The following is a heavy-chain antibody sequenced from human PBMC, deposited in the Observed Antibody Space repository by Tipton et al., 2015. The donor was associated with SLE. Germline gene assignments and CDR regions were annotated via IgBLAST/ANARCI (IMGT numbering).Heavy chain of an antibody. CDR2: IYSGNST. V-gene: IGHV3-53*04. Sequence: SLRLSCAASGFTFSSYAMSWVRQAPGKGLEWVSVIYSGNSTYYADSVKGRFTVSRHNSKNTLYLQMNSLRVEDTAVYYCARGSNWDDAFDIWGQGTMVTVSS. D-gene: IGHD7-27*01. CDR1: GFTFSSYA. CDR3: ARGSNWDDAFDI. J-gene: IGHJ3*02.